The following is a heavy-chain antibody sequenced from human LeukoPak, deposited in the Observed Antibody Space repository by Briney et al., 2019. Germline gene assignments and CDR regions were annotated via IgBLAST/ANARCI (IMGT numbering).Heavy chain of an antibody. Sequence: GGSLRLSCAASGFTVSSNYMSWVRQAPGKGLEWVSVIYSGGSTYYADSVKGRFIISRDNSKNTLYLQMNTLRAEDTAVYYCARSTGYSGSYADWGQGALVTVSS. CDR2: IYSGGST. CDR3: ARSTGYSGSYAD. J-gene: IGHJ4*02. CDR1: GFTVSSNY. D-gene: IGHD1-26*01. V-gene: IGHV3-53*01.